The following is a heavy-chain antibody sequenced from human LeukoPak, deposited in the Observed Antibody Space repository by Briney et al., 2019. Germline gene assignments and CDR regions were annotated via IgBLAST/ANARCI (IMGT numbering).Heavy chain of an antibody. CDR3: ASTLGTSYYYYMDV. CDR1: NVPTNTYQ. V-gene: IGHV4-59*01. CDR2: IHYSGSA. J-gene: IGHJ6*03. Sequence: SETLSLTCTVSNVPTNTYQWTWIRQPPGRGLEWIGNIHYSGSANYNPSLKSRVTISVDTSKNQFSLKLSSVTAADTAVYYCASTLGTSYYYYMDVWGKGTTVTISS. D-gene: IGHD3-16*01.